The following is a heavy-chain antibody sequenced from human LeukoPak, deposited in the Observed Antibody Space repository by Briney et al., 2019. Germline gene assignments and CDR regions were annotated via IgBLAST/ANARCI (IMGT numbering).Heavy chain of an antibody. D-gene: IGHD1-26*01. CDR2: IYYSGST. J-gene: IGHJ6*02. V-gene: IGHV4-59*01. CDR1: GGSTSSYY. CDR3: ARMVVGGTDYYYGMDV. Sequence: PSETLSLTCTVSGGSTSSYYWSWIRQPPGKGLEWIGYIYYSGSTNYNLSLKSRVTISVDTSKNQFSLKLSSVTAADTAVYYCARMVVGGTDYYYGMDVWGQGTTVTVSS.